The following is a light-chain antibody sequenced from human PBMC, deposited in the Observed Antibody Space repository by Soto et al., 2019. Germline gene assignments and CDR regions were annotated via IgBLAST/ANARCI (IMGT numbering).Light chain of an antibody. CDR2: LNSDGSH. CDR3: QNWDTGIRV. CDR1: SGHSSYA. J-gene: IGLJ2*01. Sequence: QSVLTQSPSASASLGASVKLTCTLSSGHSSYAIAWHQQQPEKGPRYLMNLNSDGSHNKGDGIPDRFSGSSSGAERYLTISSLQSEDEADYYCQNWDTGIRVFGGGTKVTVL. V-gene: IGLV4-69*01.